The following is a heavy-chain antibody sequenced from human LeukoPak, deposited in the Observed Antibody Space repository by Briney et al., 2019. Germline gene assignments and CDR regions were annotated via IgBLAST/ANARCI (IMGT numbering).Heavy chain of an antibody. CDR1: GGSFSGYY. D-gene: IGHD1-26*01. V-gene: IGHV4-34*01. CDR3: ARGGGRYYVDY. J-gene: IGHJ4*02. CDR2: INHSGST. Sequence: SETLSLTCAVYGGSFSGYYWSWIRQPPGKGLEWIGEINHSGSTNYNPSLKSRVTISVDTSKNQLSLKLSSVTAADTAVYYCARGGGRYYVDYWGQGTLVTVSS.